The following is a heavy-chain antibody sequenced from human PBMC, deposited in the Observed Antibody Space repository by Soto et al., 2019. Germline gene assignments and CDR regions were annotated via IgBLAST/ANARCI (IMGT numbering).Heavy chain of an antibody. V-gene: IGHV4-39*01. CDR3: AKHCISTSCYVDYYYYYGMDV. J-gene: IGHJ6*02. CDR2: IYYSGST. Sequence: LSLTCTVSGGSISSSSYYWGWIRQPPGKGLEWIGSIYYSGSTYYNPSLKSRVTISVDTSKNQFSLKLSSVTAADTSVYYCAKHCISTSCYVDYYYYYGMDVWGQGTTV. CDR1: GGSISSSSYY. D-gene: IGHD2-2*01.